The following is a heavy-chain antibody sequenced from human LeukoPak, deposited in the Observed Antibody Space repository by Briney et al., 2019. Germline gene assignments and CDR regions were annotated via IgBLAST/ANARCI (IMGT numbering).Heavy chain of an antibody. CDR2: INHSGNT. CDR1: GEFFSGSY. J-gene: IGHJ4*02. CDR3: ARGLYLTTRGGAAAGFLDY. V-gene: IGHV4-34*01. D-gene: IGHD6-13*01. Sequence: SETLSLTCAVYGEFFSGSYWNWIRQSPGKGLEWIGEINHSGNTNYNPSLKSRVTISVDTSQKQFSLRLNSVTAADTAVYYCARGLYLTTRGGAAAGFLDYWGQGTLVTVSS.